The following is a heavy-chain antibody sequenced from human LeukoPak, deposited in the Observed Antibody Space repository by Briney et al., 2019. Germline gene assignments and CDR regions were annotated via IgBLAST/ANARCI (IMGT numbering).Heavy chain of an antibody. D-gene: IGHD3-22*01. V-gene: IGHV1-18*01. J-gene: IGHJ3*02. CDR1: GYTFTGYG. CDR2: ISAYNGNT. CDR3: ARDRAAYYCDRSGYFLGIKPYDFDI. Sequence: ASVKVSCKASGYTFTGYGISWVPQAPGQGLEWMGCISAYNGNTNYAQKLEGRVTMTTDTSTSTAYMEVRRLRSDDTAVYYCARDRAAYYCDRSGYFLGIKPYDFDIWGQGTMVTVSS.